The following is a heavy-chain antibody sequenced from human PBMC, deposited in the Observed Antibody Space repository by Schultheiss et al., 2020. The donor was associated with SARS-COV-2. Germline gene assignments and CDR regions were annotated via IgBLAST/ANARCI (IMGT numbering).Heavy chain of an antibody. D-gene: IGHD6-13*01. J-gene: IGHJ5*02. Sequence: GESLKISCKASGYTFTGYYMHWVRQAPGQGLEWMGRINPNSGGTNYAQKFRGRVTMTRDTSISTAYMELSRLRSDDTAVYYCARGGYSSSWFDPWGQGTLVTVSS. CDR1: GYTFTGYY. CDR3: ARGGYSSSWFDP. V-gene: IGHV1-2*06. CDR2: INPNSGGT.